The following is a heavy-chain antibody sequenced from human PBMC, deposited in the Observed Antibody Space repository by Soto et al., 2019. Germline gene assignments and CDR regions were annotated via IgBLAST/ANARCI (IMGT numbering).Heavy chain of an antibody. CDR2: IYYSGST. Sequence: SETLSLTCTVSGGSMSYYYWTWIRQPPGKGLEWIGYIYYSGSTSYNPSLKSRLTISVDTSKNQFSLNLSSVTAADTAVYYCARDYRVEGGYFYGLNVWGQGTTVTVSS. J-gene: IGHJ6*02. V-gene: IGHV4-59*01. D-gene: IGHD3-16*02. CDR1: GGSMSYYY. CDR3: ARDYRVEGGYFYGLNV.